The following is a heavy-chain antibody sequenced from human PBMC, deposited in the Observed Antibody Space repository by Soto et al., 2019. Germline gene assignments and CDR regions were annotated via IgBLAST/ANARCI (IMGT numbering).Heavy chain of an antibody. V-gene: IGHV3-7*03. D-gene: IGHD3-22*01. Sequence: GGSLRLSCEASGFTFSSYWMYWVRQAPEKGLEWVATIKGDGSEKYHLDSVKGRFTVSRDNAKDELYLQMSSLRDEDTAAYYCARDRGYWSFDYWSQGTLVTVSS. J-gene: IGHJ4*02. CDR2: IKGDGSEK. CDR1: GFTFSSYW. CDR3: ARDRGYWSFDY.